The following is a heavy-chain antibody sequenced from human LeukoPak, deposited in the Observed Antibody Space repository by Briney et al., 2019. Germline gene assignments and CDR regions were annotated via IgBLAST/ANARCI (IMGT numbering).Heavy chain of an antibody. CDR3: ARASSSWYYFDY. J-gene: IGHJ4*02. V-gene: IGHV3-30*04. Sequence: GGSLRLSCAASGFTFSSYAMHWVRHAPGKGLEWVAVISYDGSNKYYADSVKGRFTISRDNAKNSLYLQMNTLRAEDTAVYYCARASSSWYYFDYWGQGTLVTVSS. D-gene: IGHD6-13*01. CDR1: GFTFSSYA. CDR2: ISYDGSNK.